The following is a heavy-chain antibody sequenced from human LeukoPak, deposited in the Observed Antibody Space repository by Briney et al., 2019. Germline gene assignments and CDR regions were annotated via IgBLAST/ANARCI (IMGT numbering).Heavy chain of an antibody. CDR2: ISGSGGST. Sequence: GGSLRLSCAASGFTFSSYAMSWVRQAPGKGLEWVSAISGSGGSTYYADSVKGRFTISRDNAKNSLYLQMNSLRAEDTAVYYCASEESGYDAPFDYWGQETLVTVSS. J-gene: IGHJ4*02. D-gene: IGHD5-12*01. V-gene: IGHV3-23*01. CDR3: ASEESGYDAPFDY. CDR1: GFTFSSYA.